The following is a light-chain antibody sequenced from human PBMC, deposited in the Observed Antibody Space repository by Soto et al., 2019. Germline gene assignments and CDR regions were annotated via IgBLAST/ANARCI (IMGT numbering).Light chain of an antibody. V-gene: IGLV2-8*01. CDR3: TSYAGGNNV. CDR2: EVN. CDR1: SSDVGGYNY. Sequence: QSALTQPHSASGSPGQSVTISCTGTSSDVGGYNYVSWYQQYPGKVPKLMIYEVNKRPSCVPDRFSGSKSGNTASLTVSGLKAANEADYYCTSYAGGNNVFGTGTSSPY. J-gene: IGLJ1*01.